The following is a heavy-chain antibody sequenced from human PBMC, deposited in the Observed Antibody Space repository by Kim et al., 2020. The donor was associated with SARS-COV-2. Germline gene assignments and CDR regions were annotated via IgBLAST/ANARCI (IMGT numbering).Heavy chain of an antibody. CDR3: ARDAKYYDILTGYYPPYYYYGMDV. CDR2: IWYDGSNK. V-gene: IGHV3-33*01. D-gene: IGHD3-9*01. Sequence: GGSLRLSCAASGFTFSSYGMHWVRQAPGKGLEWVAVIWYDGSNKYYADSVKGRFTISRDNSKNTLYLQMNSLRAEETAVYYCARDAKYYDILTGYYPPYYYYGMDVWGQGTTVTVSS. CDR1: GFTFSSYG. J-gene: IGHJ6*02.